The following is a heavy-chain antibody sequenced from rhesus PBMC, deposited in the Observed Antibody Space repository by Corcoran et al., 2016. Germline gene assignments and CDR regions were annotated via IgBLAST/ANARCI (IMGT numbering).Heavy chain of an antibody. CDR3: ARDQRYIHSFDY. J-gene: IGHJ4*01. CDR2: VYSNSEST. D-gene: IGHD1-1-1*01. CDR1: GGTISSDNYY. V-gene: IGHV4S12*01. Sequence: QVQLQESGPGVVKPSETLSLICAVSGGTISSDNYYWSWIRPPPGKGPKGLEWIGVVYSNSESTNYNPSLKSRVTISKDTSKNQFSLKLSSVTATDTAVYYCARDQRYIHSFDYWGQGVLVTVSS.